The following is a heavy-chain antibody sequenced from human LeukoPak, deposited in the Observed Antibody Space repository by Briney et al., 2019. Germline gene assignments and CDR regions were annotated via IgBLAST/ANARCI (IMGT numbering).Heavy chain of an antibody. J-gene: IGHJ5*02. V-gene: IGHV6-1*01. CDR2: TYYRSKWYN. CDR1: GDSVPSNSAA. Sequence: SQTLSLTCAISGDSVPSNSAAWNWIRQSPSRGLEWLGRTYYRSKWYNDYAVSVKSRITINPDTSKNQFSLQLNSVTPEDTAVYYCARDILQQLDNWFDPWGQGTLVTVSS. CDR3: ARDILQQLDNWFDP. D-gene: IGHD6-13*01.